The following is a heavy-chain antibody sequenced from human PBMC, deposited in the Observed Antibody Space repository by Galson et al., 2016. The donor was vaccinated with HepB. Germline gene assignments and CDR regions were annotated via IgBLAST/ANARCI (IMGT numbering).Heavy chain of an antibody. CDR1: GFTFSSFA. CDR3: AKEGWFGELLYGHFDF. Sequence: SLRLSCAASGFTFSSFAMSWVRRVPGKGLEWVSAISGRGDRIRYAESVKGRFIISRDNSKNTLDVEMKSLRVEDTAVYYCAKEGWFGELLYGHFDFWGQGALVTVFS. J-gene: IGHJ4*02. D-gene: IGHD3-10*01. V-gene: IGHV3-23*01. CDR2: ISGRGDRI.